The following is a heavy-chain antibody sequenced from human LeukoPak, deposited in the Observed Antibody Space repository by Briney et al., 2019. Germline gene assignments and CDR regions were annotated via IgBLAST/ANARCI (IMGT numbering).Heavy chain of an antibody. D-gene: IGHD3/OR15-3a*01. Sequence: PGGSLRLSCAASGFPFSNYWMTWVRQAPGKGLEWVEWVANIKYDGSEIYYIDSVKGRFTISRDNSKNTLYLQMNSLRAEDTAVYYCAKDLFSGPLPDYFDYWGQGTLVTVSS. CDR3: AKDLFSGPLPDYFDY. CDR1: GFPFSNYW. J-gene: IGHJ4*02. V-gene: IGHV3-7*01. CDR2: IKYDGSEI.